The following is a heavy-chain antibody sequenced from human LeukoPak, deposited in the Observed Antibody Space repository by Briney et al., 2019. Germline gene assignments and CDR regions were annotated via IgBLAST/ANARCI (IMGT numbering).Heavy chain of an antibody. J-gene: IGHJ4*02. Sequence: PGGSLRLSCAASGFTFSNYAMHWVRQAPGKGVEWVAVISYDGSNKDYADSVKGRFTISRDNSKNTLYLQMNSLRAEDTAVYYCARSSSGWYYYWGQGIMVTVSS. CDR3: ARSSSGWYYY. V-gene: IGHV3-30-3*01. D-gene: IGHD6-19*01. CDR2: ISYDGSNK. CDR1: GFTFSNYA.